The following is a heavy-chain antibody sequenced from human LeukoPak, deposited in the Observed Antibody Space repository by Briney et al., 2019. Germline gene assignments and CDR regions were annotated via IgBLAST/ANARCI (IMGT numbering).Heavy chain of an antibody. V-gene: IGHV1-2*06. J-gene: IGHJ4*02. CDR3: ARRGRCSSTSCQSSFDY. Sequence: ASVKVSCTASGYTFTGYYMHWVRQAPGQGLEWMGRINPNSGGTNYAQKFQGRVTMTRDTSISTAYMELSRLRSDDTAVYYCARRGRCSSTSCQSSFDYWGQGTLVTVSS. D-gene: IGHD2-2*01. CDR1: GYTFTGYY. CDR2: INPNSGGT.